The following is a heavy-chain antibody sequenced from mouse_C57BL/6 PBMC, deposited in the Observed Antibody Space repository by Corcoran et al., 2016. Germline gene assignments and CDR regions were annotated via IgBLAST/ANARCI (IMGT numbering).Heavy chain of an antibody. CDR3: AVYYYGSSLYYFDY. D-gene: IGHD1-1*01. J-gene: IGHJ2*01. V-gene: IGHV1-26*01. Sequence: EVQLQQSGPELVKPGASVKISCKASGYTFTDYYMNWVKQSHGKSLEWIGDINPNNGGTSYNQKFKGKATLTVDKSSSPAYMELRSLTSEDSAVYYCAVYYYGSSLYYFDYWCQGTTLTVSS. CDR2: INPNNGGT. CDR1: GYTFTDYY.